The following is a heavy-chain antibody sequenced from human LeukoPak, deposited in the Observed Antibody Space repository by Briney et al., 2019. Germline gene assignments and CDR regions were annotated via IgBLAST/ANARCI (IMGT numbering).Heavy chain of an antibody. CDR2: ISGSGGDT. J-gene: IGHJ4*02. CDR3: AKDPWGSRGYFDY. CDR1: GFTFSSYA. Sequence: GGSLRLSCAASGFTFSSYAMIWVRQAPGKGLEWVSAISGSGGDTYYADSVKGRFTIFRDNSKNTVSLRMNSLRAEDTAVYYCAKDPWGSRGYFDYWGQGTLVTVSS. D-gene: IGHD7-27*01. V-gene: IGHV3-23*01.